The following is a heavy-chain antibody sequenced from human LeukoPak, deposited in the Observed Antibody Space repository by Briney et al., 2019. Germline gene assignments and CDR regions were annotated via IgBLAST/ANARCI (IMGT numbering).Heavy chain of an antibody. J-gene: IGHJ5*02. CDR2: ISSSSYI. Sequence: GGSLRLSCAASGFTLSSYSMNWVRQAPGKGLEWVSSISSSSYIYYADSVKGRFTISRDNSKNTLYLQMNSLRAEDTAVYYCAKNPGVRGVIPWFDPWGQGTLVTVSS. V-gene: IGHV3-21*04. CDR1: GFTLSSYS. CDR3: AKNPGVRGVIPWFDP. D-gene: IGHD3-10*01.